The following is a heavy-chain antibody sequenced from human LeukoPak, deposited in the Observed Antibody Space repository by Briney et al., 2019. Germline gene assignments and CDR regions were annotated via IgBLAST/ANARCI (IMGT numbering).Heavy chain of an antibody. CDR3: ASVDGSLDY. CDR2: INTKSGDT. CDR1: RYTLTRYD. J-gene: IGHJ4*02. Sequence: AAVKVSCKASRYTLTRYDINWVRQDTGQGPEWMGWINTKSGDTGDAQKFRGRVTITRDTSLSTVYMELSSLRYEDTAVYFCASVDGSLDYWGQGTLVTVSS. V-gene: IGHV1-8*03. D-gene: IGHD2-15*01.